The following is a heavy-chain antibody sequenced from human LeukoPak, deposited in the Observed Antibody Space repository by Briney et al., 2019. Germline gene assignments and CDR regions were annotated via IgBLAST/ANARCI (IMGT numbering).Heavy chain of an antibody. V-gene: IGHV3-66*01. CDR2: IYPSGTT. CDR3: ARRILLSGFDI. CDR1: GFTVSSNH. J-gene: IGHJ3*02. D-gene: IGHD3-10*01. Sequence: GGSLRLSCAVSGFTVSSNHMGWVRQAPGKGLEWGSVIYPSGTTQYAVSVRGRFTISRDISKNTLYLQMNSLRDEDTAAYFCARRILLSGFDIWGHGTMVTVSS.